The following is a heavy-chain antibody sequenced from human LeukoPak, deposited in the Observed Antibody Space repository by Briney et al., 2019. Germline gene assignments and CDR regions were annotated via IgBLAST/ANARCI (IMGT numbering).Heavy chain of an antibody. CDR2: ISYDGSNK. CDR1: AFTFRSYG. Sequence: GGSLRLSCAASAFTFRSYGMHWVRQAPGKGLEWVAVISYDGSNKYYADSVKGRFTISRDNSKNTLYLQMNSLRAEDTAVYYCARDWFHAIDYWGQGTLVTVSS. CDR3: ARDWFHAIDY. V-gene: IGHV3-30*19. J-gene: IGHJ4*02. D-gene: IGHD2/OR15-2a*01.